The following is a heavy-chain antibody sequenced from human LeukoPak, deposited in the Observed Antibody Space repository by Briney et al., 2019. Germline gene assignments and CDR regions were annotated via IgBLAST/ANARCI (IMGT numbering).Heavy chain of an antibody. J-gene: IGHJ4*02. V-gene: IGHV3-49*03. CDR3: TKPKSSGWYQYFDY. CDR2: IRSKAYGGTT. CDR1: GFTFGDYA. D-gene: IGHD6-19*01. Sequence: PGGSLRLSCTDSGFTFGDYAMSWFRQAPGKGLEWVGFIRSKAYGGTTEYAASVKGRFTISRDDSKSIAYLLMNSLKTEDTAVYYCTKPKSSGWYQYFDYWGQGTLVTVSS.